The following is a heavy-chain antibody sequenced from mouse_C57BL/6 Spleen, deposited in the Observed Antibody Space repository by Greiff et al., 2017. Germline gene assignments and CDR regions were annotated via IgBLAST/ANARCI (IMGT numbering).Heavy chain of an antibody. Sequence: EVQRVESGEGLVKPGGSLKLSCAASGFTFSSYAMSWVRQTPEKRLEWVAYISSGGDYIYYADTVKGRFTISRDNARNTLYLQMSSLKSEDTAMYYCTRSVYDGYYLTLDYWGQGTTLTVSS. CDR1: GFTFSSYA. CDR3: TRSVYDGYYLTLDY. D-gene: IGHD2-3*01. V-gene: IGHV5-9-1*02. J-gene: IGHJ2*01. CDR2: ISSGGDYI.